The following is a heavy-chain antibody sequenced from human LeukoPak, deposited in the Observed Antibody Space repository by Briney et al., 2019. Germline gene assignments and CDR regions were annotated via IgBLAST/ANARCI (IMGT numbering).Heavy chain of an antibody. CDR3: ARHPRYCSSTSCYRGGDFDY. CDR1: GGSISSYY. D-gene: IGHD2-2*01. J-gene: IGHJ4*02. V-gene: IGHV4-59*04. Sequence: SETLSLTCTVSGGSISSYYWSWIRQPPGKGLEWIGYIYYSGSTYYNPSLKSRVTISVDTSKNQFSLKVTSVTAADTAVYYCARHPRYCSSTSCYRGGDFDYWGQGTLVIVSS. CDR2: IYYSGST.